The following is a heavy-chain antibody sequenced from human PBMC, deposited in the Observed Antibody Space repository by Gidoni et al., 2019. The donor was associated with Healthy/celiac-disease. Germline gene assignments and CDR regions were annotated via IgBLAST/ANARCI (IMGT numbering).Heavy chain of an antibody. CDR3: ARLGYCSGGSCHDAFDI. CDR1: GYTFTSYD. D-gene: IGHD2-15*01. J-gene: IGHJ3*02. V-gene: IGHV1-8*01. Sequence: QVQLVQSGAEVKKPGASVKVSCKASGYTFTSYDINWVRQATGQGLEWMGWMNPNSGNTGYAQKFQGRVTMTRNTSISTAYMELSSLRSEDTAVYYCARLGYCSGGSCHDAFDIWGQGTMVTVSS. CDR2: MNPNSGNT.